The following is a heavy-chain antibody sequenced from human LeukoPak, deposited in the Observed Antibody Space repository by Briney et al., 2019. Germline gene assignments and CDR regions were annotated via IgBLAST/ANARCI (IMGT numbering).Heavy chain of an antibody. CDR1: GFTFSSYS. CDR2: ISSSSSYI. D-gene: IGHD3-10*02. Sequence: GGSLRLSCAASGFTFSSYSMNWVRQAPGKGLEWVSSISSSSSYIYYVDSVKGRFTISRDNAKNSLYLQMNSLRAEDTAVYYCAELGITMIGVVWGKGTTVTISS. V-gene: IGHV3-21*01. J-gene: IGHJ6*04. CDR3: AELGITMIGVV.